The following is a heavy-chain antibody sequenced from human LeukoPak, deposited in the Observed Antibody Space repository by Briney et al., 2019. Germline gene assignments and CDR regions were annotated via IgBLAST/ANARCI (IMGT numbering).Heavy chain of an antibody. V-gene: IGHV3-21*01. CDR1: XXXXSGYS. J-gene: IGHJ4*02. CDR3: ARQGWELDFDY. CDR2: MSSSSTYI. D-gene: IGHD1-26*01. Sequence: SLRXXXXXSXXXXSGYSXDWVRQAPGKGLEWVSSMSSSSTYIYYAASVKGRFTISRDNAKNSLYLQMNSLRVEDTAMYYCARQGWELDFDYWGQGTLVTVSS.